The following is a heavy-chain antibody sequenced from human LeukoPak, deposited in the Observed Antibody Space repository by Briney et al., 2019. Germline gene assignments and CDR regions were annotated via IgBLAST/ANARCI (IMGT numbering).Heavy chain of an antibody. J-gene: IGHJ4*02. Sequence: GASVKVSCKASGYTFTSYYMHWVRQAPGQGLEWMGIINPATDTTSHAQNFQGRVTMTRDTSTRTVYGELSSLRSEDTAVYDCARDSRYYGSGSYYTATDYWGQGTLVTVSS. CDR1: GYTFTSYY. V-gene: IGHV1-46*01. D-gene: IGHD3-10*01. CDR3: ARDSRYYGSGSYYTATDY. CDR2: INPATDTT.